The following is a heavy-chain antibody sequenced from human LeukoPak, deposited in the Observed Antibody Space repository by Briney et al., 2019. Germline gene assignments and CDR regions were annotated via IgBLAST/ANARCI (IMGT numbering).Heavy chain of an antibody. CDR2: ISGSGGST. CDR1: GFTFSSYA. J-gene: IGHJ2*01. Sequence: GGSLRLSCAASGFTFSSYAMSWVRQASGKGLEWVSGISGSGGSTYYADSVKGRFTISRDNSKNTEYLQMNSLRAEDTAVYYCAKDIVVVPAPVGYFDLWGRGTLVTVSS. CDR3: AKDIVVVPAPVGYFDL. D-gene: IGHD2-2*01. V-gene: IGHV3-23*01.